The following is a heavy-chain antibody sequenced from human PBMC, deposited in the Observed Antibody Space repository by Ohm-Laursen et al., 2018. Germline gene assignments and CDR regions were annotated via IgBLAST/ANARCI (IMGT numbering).Heavy chain of an antibody. V-gene: IGHV3-9*01. CDR2: ISWNSGSI. Sequence: SLRLSCSASGFTFDDYAMHWVRQAPGKGLEWVSGISWNSGSIGYADSVKGRFTISGDNAKNSLYLQMNSLRAEDTALYYCAKDIESMVRGASSFDYWGQGTLVTVSS. CDR1: GFTFDDYA. CDR3: AKDIESMVRGASSFDY. J-gene: IGHJ4*02. D-gene: IGHD3-10*01.